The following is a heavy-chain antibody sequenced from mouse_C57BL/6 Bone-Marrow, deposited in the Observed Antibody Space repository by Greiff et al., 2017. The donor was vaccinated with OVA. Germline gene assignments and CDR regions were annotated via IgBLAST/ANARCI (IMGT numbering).Heavy chain of an antibody. Sequence: QVHVKQPGAELVMPGASVKLSCKASGYTFTSYWMHWVKQRPGQGLEWIGEIDPSDSYTNYNQKFKGKSTLTVDKSSSTAYMQLSSLTSEDSAVYYCARTGTEAYWGQGTLVTVSA. CDR2: IDPSDSYT. CDR3: ARTGTEAY. V-gene: IGHV1-69*01. D-gene: IGHD4-1*01. J-gene: IGHJ3*01. CDR1: GYTFTSYW.